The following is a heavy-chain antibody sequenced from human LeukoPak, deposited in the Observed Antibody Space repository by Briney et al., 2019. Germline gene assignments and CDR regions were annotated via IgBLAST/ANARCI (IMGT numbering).Heavy chain of an antibody. D-gene: IGHD5-24*01. CDR3: ARGIWEMATIPYWYFDI. V-gene: IGHV4-61*02. J-gene: IGHJ2*01. CDR2: ISTSGST. CDR1: GDSISSGSYY. Sequence: SETLSLICTVSGDSISSGSYYWSWIRQPAGKGLEWIVRISTSGSTNYNPSLKSRVTMSVDTSKNQFSLKLSSVTAADTALYYCARGIWEMATIPYWYFDIWGRGTLVTVSS.